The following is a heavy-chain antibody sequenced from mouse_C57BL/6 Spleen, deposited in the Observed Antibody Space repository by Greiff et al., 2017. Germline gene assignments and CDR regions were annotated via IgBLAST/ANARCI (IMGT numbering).Heavy chain of an antibody. CDR2: IYPGGGYT. V-gene: IGHV1-63*01. J-gene: IGHJ4*01. Sequence: QVQLKQSGAELVRPGTSVKMSCKASGYTFTNYWIGWAKQRPGHGLEWIGDIYPGGGYTNYNEKFKGKATLTADKSSSTAYMQFSSLTSEDSAIYYCARRGKDYAMDYWGQGTSVTVSS. CDR1: GYTFTNYW. D-gene: IGHD1-3*01. CDR3: ARRGKDYAMDY.